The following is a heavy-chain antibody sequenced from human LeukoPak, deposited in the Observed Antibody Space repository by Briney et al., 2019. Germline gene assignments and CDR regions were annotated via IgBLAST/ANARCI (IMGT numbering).Heavy chain of an antibody. CDR3: AIIAVAGTDY. V-gene: IGHV3-30*03. CDR2: ISYDGSNK. J-gene: IGHJ4*02. D-gene: IGHD6-19*01. Sequence: GGSPRLSCAASGFTFSSYGMHWVRQAPGKGLEWVAVISYDGSNKYYADSVKGRFTISRDNSKNTLYLQMNSLRAEDTAVYYCAIIAVAGTDYWGQGTLVTVSS. CDR1: GFTFSSYG.